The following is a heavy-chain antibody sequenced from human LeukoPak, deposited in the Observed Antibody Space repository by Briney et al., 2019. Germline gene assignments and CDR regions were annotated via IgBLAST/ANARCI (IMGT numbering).Heavy chain of an antibody. Sequence: GESLKISCKGSGYSFTSYWIGWVRQMPGKGLEWMGIIYPGDSDTRYSPSFQGQVTISADKSISTAYLQWSSLKASDTAMYYCARQGLTYYDFWSGPNNWFDPWGQGTLVTVYS. D-gene: IGHD3-3*01. CDR2: IYPGDSDT. CDR3: ARQGLTYYDFWSGPNNWFDP. V-gene: IGHV5-51*01. CDR1: GYSFTSYW. J-gene: IGHJ5*02.